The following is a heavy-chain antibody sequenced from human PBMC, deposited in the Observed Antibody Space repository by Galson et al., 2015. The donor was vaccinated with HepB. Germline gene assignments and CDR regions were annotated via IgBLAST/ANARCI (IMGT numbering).Heavy chain of an antibody. CDR3: ARIRGAWYPDY. D-gene: IGHD6-19*01. J-gene: IGHJ4*02. CDR2: TYYRSKWFT. Sequence: CAISGDSVSSNSAGWNWIRQSPSRGLEWLGRTYYRSKWFTDYAVSVKSRITINPDTSKNQFSLQLNSVTPEDTAVYYCARIRGAWYPDYWGQGTQVTVSS. CDR1: GDSVSSNSAG. V-gene: IGHV6-1*01.